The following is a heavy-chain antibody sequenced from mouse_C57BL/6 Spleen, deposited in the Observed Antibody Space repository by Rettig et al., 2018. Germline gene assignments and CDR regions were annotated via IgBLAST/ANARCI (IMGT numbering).Heavy chain of an antibody. D-gene: IGHD1-1*01. V-gene: IGHV1-58*01. Sequence: EKFKGKATLTSDTSSSTAYMQLSSLTSEDSAIYFCARNGYYYGSRGYFDVWGTGTTVTVSS. CDR3: ARNGYYYGSRGYFDV. J-gene: IGHJ1*03.